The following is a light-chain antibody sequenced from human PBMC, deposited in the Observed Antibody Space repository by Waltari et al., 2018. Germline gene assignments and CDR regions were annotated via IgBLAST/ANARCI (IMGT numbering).Light chain of an antibody. V-gene: IGKV1-5*01. J-gene: IGKJ1*01. CDR3: QQYKSYLWT. CDR1: QSLSSW. CDR2: DAS. Sequence: DIQMTQSPSTLSASVGARVPITCRASQSLSSWLAWYQQKPGKAPKLLIYDASSLESGVPTRFSGSGSGTEFTLTISSLQPDDFATYYCQQYKSYLWTFGQGTKVEI.